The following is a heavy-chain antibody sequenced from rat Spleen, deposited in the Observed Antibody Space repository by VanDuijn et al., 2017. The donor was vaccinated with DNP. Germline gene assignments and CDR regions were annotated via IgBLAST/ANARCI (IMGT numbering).Heavy chain of an antibody. V-gene: IGHV5-31*01. J-gene: IGHJ2*01. D-gene: IGHD1-11*01. CDR3: TTRGNYGGYDY. CDR2: ITSSGGST. Sequence: EVQLVESGGDLVQPGRSLKLSCVASGFTFNNYWMTWIRQVPGKGLEWVASITSSGGSTYYPDSVKGRFTISRDNAKNTLYLQMDSLRSEDSATYYCTTRGNYGGYDYWGQGVMVTVSS. CDR1: GFTFNNYW.